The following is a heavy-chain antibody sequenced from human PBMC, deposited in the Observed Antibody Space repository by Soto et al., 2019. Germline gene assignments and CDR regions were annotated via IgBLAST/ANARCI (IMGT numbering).Heavy chain of an antibody. CDR2: ISYDGSNE. CDR1: GFTFSSYA. Sequence: PVGSLRLSCAASGFTFSSYAMHWVRQAPGKGLEWVAVISYDGSNEYYADSVKGRFTISRDNSKNTLYLQMNSLRAEDTAVYYCARWGITMIVEDAFDIWGQGTMVTVSS. CDR3: ARWGITMIVEDAFDI. V-gene: IGHV3-30-3*01. D-gene: IGHD3-22*01. J-gene: IGHJ3*02.